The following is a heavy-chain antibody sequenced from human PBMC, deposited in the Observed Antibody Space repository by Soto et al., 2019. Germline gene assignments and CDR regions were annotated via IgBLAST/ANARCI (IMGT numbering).Heavy chain of an antibody. CDR3: ARVPNRFLEWPGGDY. CDR2: IIPIFGTA. Sequence: QVQLVQSGAEVKKPGSSVKVSCKAYGGTFSSYAISWVRQAPGQGLEWMGGIIPIFGTANYTQKFQGRVTITADESTSTAYMELSSLRSEDTAVYYCARVPNRFLEWPGGDYWGQGTLVTVSS. D-gene: IGHD3-3*01. J-gene: IGHJ4*02. V-gene: IGHV1-69*12. CDR1: GGTFSSYA.